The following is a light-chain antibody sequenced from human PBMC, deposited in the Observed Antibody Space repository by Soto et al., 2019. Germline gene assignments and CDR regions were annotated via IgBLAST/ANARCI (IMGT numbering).Light chain of an antibody. Sequence: EIVLTQSPGTLSLSPGERATLSCRASQSVSSSYLAWYQQKPGQAPRLLIDGASSRATGIPDRFSGSGSGTDFAHTISSLEPGESAVYYCQQYCSSRTVGRGTMAEIK. CDR1: QSVSSSY. V-gene: IGKV3-20*01. J-gene: IGKJ1*01. CDR3: QQYCSSRT. CDR2: GAS.